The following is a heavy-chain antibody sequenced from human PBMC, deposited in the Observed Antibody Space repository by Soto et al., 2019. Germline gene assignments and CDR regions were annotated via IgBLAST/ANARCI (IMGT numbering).Heavy chain of an antibody. CDR1: GFTFSSYS. J-gene: IGHJ4*02. Sequence: LRLSCAASGFTFSSYSMNWVRQAPGKGLEWVSSISSSSSYIYYADSVKGRFTISRDNAKNSLYLQMNSLRAEDTAVYYCARVRFGSRLFVYWGPTPLVSVSS. V-gene: IGHV3-21*01. CDR3: ARVRFGSRLFVY. CDR2: ISSSSSYI. D-gene: IGHD3-3*01.